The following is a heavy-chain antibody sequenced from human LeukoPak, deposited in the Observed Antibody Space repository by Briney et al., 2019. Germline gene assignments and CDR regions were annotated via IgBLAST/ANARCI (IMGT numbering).Heavy chain of an antibody. J-gene: IGHJ4*02. CDR3: TRDLPVTTTTSFDY. V-gene: IGHV3-49*03. Sequence: GSLRLSCTASGFTFGDYAMSWFRQAPGKGLEWVSFIRSKAYGGTTEYAASVKGRFTISRDDSKSIAYLQMNSLKTEDTAVYYCTRDLPVTTTTSFDYWGRGTLVTVSS. D-gene: IGHD4-17*01. CDR1: GFTFGDYA. CDR2: IRSKAYGGTT.